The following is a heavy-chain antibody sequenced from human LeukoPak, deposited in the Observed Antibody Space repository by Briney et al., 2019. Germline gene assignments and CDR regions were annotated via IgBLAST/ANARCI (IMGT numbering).Heavy chain of an antibody. CDR3: AKHYQSNTDGYYYPFFDY. Sequence: PGGSLRLSCAASGFTVSDNYMSWVRQAPWKGLEWVSSISGSGDGTQYADSVKGRFTISRDNSKNTLYLQMNSLGAEDTDTALYYCAKHYQSNTDGYYYPFFDYWGQGTLVAVSS. CDR1: GFTVSDNY. CDR2: ISGSGDGT. J-gene: IGHJ4*02. V-gene: IGHV3-23*01. D-gene: IGHD3-22*01.